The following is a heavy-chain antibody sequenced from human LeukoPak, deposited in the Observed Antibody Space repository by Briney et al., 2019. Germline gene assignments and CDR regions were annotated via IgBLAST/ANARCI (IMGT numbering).Heavy chain of an antibody. V-gene: IGHV4-61*03. Sequence: SETLSLTCTASGGPVSSGSYCRSWIRQPPGKRPEWIVYICDTGSIDHNPSLKSRVTISVGTSKNHFSLKLSSVTAADTAVYYCARSSVQFGTATHFDSWGQGTLVTVSS. CDR3: ARSSVQFGTATHFDS. CDR1: GGPVSSGSYC. D-gene: IGHD3-10*01. CDR2: ICDTGSI. J-gene: IGHJ4*02.